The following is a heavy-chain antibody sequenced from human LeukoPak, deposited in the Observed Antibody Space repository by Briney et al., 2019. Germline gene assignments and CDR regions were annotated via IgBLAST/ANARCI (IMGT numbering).Heavy chain of an antibody. J-gene: IGHJ4*02. CDR3: ARGLPLYYYGSGSYYKPFFDY. CDR1: GVSFSGYY. D-gene: IGHD3-10*01. V-gene: IGHV4-34*01. CDR2: INHSGST. Sequence: PSETLSLTCAVYGVSFSGYYWSWIRQPPGKGLEWIGEINHSGSTNYNPSLKSRVTISVDTSKNQFSLKLSSVTAADTAVYYCARGLPLYYYGSGSYYKPFFDYWGQGTLVTVSS.